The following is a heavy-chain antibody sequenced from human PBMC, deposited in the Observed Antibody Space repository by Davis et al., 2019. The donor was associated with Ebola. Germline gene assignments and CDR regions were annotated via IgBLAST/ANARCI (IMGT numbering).Heavy chain of an antibody. CDR3: AIVCSCANCLDH. V-gene: IGHV4-34*01. CDR2: INQGGST. D-gene: IGHD2-15*01. Sequence: WIRQAPGKGLEWIGEINQGGSTNYHPSLKSRVTIPVDTSKSHFSLHLRSVTAPDTAVYYCAIVCSCANCLDHWSQGTLVTVSS. J-gene: IGHJ4*02.